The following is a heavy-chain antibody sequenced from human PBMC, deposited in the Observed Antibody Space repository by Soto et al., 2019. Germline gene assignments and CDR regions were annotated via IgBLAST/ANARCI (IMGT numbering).Heavy chain of an antibody. CDR1: GFIFSTYS. V-gene: IGHV3-23*01. CDR3: VKEPDV. CDR2: VSPSGDST. J-gene: IGHJ6*02. Sequence: GSLRLSCEASGFIFSTYSMTWVRQVPGKGLEWVAAVSPSGDSTYYADSLKGRLTISRDNSKNTVFLQMNSLSADDTGLYYCVKEPDVWGQGISFTVSS.